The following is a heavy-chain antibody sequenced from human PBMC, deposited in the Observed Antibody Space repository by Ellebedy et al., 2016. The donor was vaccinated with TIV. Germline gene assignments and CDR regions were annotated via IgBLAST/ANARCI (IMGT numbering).Heavy chain of an antibody. CDR1: GFTLSSYS. D-gene: IGHD6-6*01. V-gene: IGHV3-48*01. CDR3: AREYTDSSEFFGWFDP. Sequence: GESLKISCAASGFTLSSYSMNWVRQAPGRGLEWVSYISSSSNTIYYADSVKGRFTISRDNSRNTLYLRMFSLRAEDTAVYYCAREYTDSSEFFGWFDPWGQGTLVTVSS. J-gene: IGHJ5*02. CDR2: ISSSSNTI.